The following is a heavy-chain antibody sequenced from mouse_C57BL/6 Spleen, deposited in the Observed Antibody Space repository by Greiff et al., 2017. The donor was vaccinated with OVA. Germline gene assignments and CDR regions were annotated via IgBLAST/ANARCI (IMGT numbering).Heavy chain of an antibody. Sequence: VQLQQSGAELVRPGASVTLSCKASGYTFTDYEMHWVKQTPVHGLEWIGAIDPETGGTAYNQKFKGKAILTADNSSSTAYMELRSLTSEDSAVYYCTLGLDYGSSSFDYWGQGTTLTVSS. V-gene: IGHV1-15*01. D-gene: IGHD1-1*01. J-gene: IGHJ2*01. CDR3: TLGLDYGSSSFDY. CDR1: GYTFTDYE. CDR2: IDPETGGT.